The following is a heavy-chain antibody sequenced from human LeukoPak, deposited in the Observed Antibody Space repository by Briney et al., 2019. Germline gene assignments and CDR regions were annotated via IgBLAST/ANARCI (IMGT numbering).Heavy chain of an antibody. J-gene: IGHJ3*02. Sequence: PSETLSLTCAVYGGSFSVYYWSWIRHPPGKGLEWIGEINHSGSTNYNPSLKSRVTISVDTSKNQFSLKLGSVTAADTAVYYCARGHDYGDYDTDSDAFDIWGQGTMVTVSS. V-gene: IGHV4-34*01. D-gene: IGHD4-17*01. CDR3: ARGHDYGDYDTDSDAFDI. CDR2: INHSGST. CDR1: GGSFSVYY.